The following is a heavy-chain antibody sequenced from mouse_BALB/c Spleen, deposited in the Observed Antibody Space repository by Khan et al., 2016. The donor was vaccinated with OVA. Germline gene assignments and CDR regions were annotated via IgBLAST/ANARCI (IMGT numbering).Heavy chain of an antibody. J-gene: IGHJ3*01. CDR2: ISSGGDYT. V-gene: IGHV5-6*01. Sequence: EVELVESGGDLVKPGGSLKLSCAASGFTFSSYSMSWVRQTPDKRLEWVATISSGGDYTYYPDRVKGRFTISRDNARNTLYLQMSGLKSEDTAMXYCASHLTGSFAYWGQGTLVTVSA. D-gene: IGHD4-1*01. CDR3: ASHLTGSFAY. CDR1: GFTFSSYS.